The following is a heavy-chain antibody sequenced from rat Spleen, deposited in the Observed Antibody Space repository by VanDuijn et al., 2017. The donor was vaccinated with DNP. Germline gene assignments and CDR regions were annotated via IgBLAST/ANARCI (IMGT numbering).Heavy chain of an antibody. J-gene: IGHJ2*01. CDR3: ARHGYNYWD. D-gene: IGHD1-9*01. V-gene: IGHV5-22*01. CDR2: ISYEGSST. Sequence: EVQLVESGGGLVQPGRSLKLSCAASGFTFSDYYMAWVRQAPKKGLEWVASISYEGSSTYYGDSVKGRFTISRDNAKSTLYLQMNSLRSEDTATYYCARHGYNYWDWGQGVMVTVSS. CDR1: GFTFSDYY.